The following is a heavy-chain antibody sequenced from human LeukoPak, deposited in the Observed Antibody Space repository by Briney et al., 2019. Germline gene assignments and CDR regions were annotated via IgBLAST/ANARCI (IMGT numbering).Heavy chain of an antibody. CDR3: ARDFPRSTSCLGY. J-gene: IGHJ4*02. Sequence: ASVKVSCKASGYTFTSYDINWVRQATGQGLEWMGWMNPNSGNTGYAQRFQGRVTMTRNTSISTAYMELSSLRSEDTAVYYCARDFPRSTSCLGYWGQGTLVTVSS. V-gene: IGHV1-8*01. D-gene: IGHD2-2*01. CDR2: MNPNSGNT. CDR1: GYTFTSYD.